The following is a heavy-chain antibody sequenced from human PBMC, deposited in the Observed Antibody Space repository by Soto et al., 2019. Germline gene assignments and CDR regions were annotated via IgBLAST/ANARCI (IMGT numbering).Heavy chain of an antibody. D-gene: IGHD4-17*01. V-gene: IGHV3-23*01. CDR1: GFTFSSYA. CDR3: AKDLTTVTTSPFATPEVDY. CDR2: ISGSGGST. Sequence: PGGSLRLSCAASGFTFSSYAMSWVRQAPGKGLEWVSAISGSGGSTYYADSVKGRFTISRDNSKNTLYLQMNSLRAEDTAVYYCAKDLTTVTTSPFATPEVDYWGQGTLVTVSS. J-gene: IGHJ4*02.